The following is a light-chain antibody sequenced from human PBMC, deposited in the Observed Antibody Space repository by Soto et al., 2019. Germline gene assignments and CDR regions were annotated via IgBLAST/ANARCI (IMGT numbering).Light chain of an antibody. CDR1: QSISSY. Sequence: DIQMTQSPSSLSASVGDRVTITCRASQSISSYLNWYQQKPGKAPKLLIYAASSLQSAVPSRFSGSGSGTDFTLTISSLQPEDFATYYCQQSYSTPARTFGGGTKVEIK. CDR3: QQSYSTPART. V-gene: IGKV1-39*01. J-gene: IGKJ4*01. CDR2: AAS.